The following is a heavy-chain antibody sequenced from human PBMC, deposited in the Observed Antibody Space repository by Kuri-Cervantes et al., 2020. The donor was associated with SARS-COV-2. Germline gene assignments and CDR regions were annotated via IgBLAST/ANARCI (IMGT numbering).Heavy chain of an antibody. CDR1: GGTFSSYA. V-gene: IGHV1-69*06. D-gene: IGHD2-2*01. Sequence: SSVKVSCKASGGTFSSYAVTWVRQAPGQGLEWMGRIIPLFGTTIYAQKFRGRVTITADKSTNTAYMELSSLRSEDTAVYYCARPYCSSTTCYDGTFDSWGQGTLVT. J-gene: IGHJ4*02. CDR3: ARPYCSSTTCYDGTFDS. CDR2: IIPLFGTT.